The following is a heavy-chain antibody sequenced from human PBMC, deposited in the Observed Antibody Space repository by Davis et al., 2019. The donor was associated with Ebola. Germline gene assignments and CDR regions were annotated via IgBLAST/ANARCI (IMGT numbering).Heavy chain of an antibody. CDR3: ARDGIAAPRGDY. V-gene: IGHV1-46*01. CDR2: INPSGGST. CDR1: GYTFTGYY. J-gene: IGHJ4*02. Sequence: AASVKVSCKASGYTFTGYYMHWVRQAPGQGLEWMGVINPSGGSTTYAQKLQGRVTMTTDTSTSTAYMELRSLRSDDTAVYYCARDGIAAPRGDYWGQGTLVTVSS. D-gene: IGHD6-25*01.